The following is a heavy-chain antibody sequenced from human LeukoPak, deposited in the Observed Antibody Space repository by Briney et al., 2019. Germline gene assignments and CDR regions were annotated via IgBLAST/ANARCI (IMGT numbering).Heavy chain of an antibody. CDR2: ISSSSSYI. D-gene: IGHD7-27*01. CDR1: GFTFSSYS. CDR3: ARDIISLKLGGQVEAY. V-gene: IGHV3-21*01. J-gene: IGHJ4*02. Sequence: GGSLRLSCAASGFTFSSYSMNWVRQAPGKGLEWVSSISSSSSYIYYADSVKGRFTISRDNAKNSLYLQMNSLRAEDTAVYYCARDIISLKLGGQVEAYWGQGTLVTVSS.